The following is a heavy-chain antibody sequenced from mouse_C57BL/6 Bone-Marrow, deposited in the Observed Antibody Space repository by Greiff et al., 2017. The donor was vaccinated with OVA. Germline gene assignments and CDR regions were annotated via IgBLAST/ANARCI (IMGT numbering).Heavy chain of an antibody. J-gene: IGHJ4*01. CDR3: TTATTDYYAMDY. D-gene: IGHD1-1*01. Sequence: EVKLQESGAELVRPGASVKLSCTASGFNIKDDYMHWVKQRPEQGLEWIGWIDPENGDTEYASKFQGKATITADTSSNTAYLQLSSLTSEDTAVYYCTTATTDYYAMDYWGQGTSVTVSS. CDR1: GFNIKDDY. V-gene: IGHV14-4*01. CDR2: IDPENGDT.